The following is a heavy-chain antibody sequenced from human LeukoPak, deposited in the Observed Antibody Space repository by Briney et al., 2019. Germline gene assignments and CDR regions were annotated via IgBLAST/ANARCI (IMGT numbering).Heavy chain of an antibody. CDR1: GFTFSSYS. CDR3: ASFRSGDKGSSDY. J-gene: IGHJ4*02. D-gene: IGHD3-10*01. Sequence: GGSLRLSCAASGFTFSSYSMNWVRQAPGKGLEWVSSISSSSSYIYYADSVKGRFTISRDSAKNSLYLQMNSLRAEDTAVYYCASFRSGDKGSSDYWGQGTLVTVSS. V-gene: IGHV3-21*01. CDR2: ISSSSSYI.